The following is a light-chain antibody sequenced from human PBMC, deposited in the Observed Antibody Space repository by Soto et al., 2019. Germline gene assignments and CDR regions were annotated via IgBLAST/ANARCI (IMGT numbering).Light chain of an antibody. CDR3: ASWDDSLNGVV. V-gene: IGLV1-44*01. Sequence: QSVLTQPPSASGTPGQRVTISCSGSYSNIGSNTVNWYQQLPGTAPKLLIYNNNQRPSGVPDRFSGSKSGTSASLAISVLQSEDEAEYHCASWDDSLNGVVFGGGTKLTVL. CDR1: YSNIGSNT. J-gene: IGLJ2*01. CDR2: NNN.